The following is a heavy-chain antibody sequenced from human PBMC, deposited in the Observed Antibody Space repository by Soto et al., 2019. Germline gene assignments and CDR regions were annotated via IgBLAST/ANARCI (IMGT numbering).Heavy chain of an antibody. CDR1: GFTFSSYA. J-gene: IGHJ4*02. Sequence: GGSLRLSCAASGFTFSSYAMHWVRQAPGKGLEYVSAISSNGGSTYYADSVKGRFTISRDNSKNTLYLQMSSLRAEDTAVYYCVKDIGVYSGYDFDYWGQGTLVTVSS. V-gene: IGHV3-64D*06. CDR3: VKDIGVYSGYDFDY. CDR2: ISSNGGST. D-gene: IGHD5-12*01.